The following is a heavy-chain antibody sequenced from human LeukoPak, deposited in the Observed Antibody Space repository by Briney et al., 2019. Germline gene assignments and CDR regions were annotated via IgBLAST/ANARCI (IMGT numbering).Heavy chain of an antibody. V-gene: IGHV3-33*01. Sequence: GGSLRLSCAASGFTFSGYGMHWVRQAPGKELEWVAVIWYDGSKKYYADSVKGRFTISRDNSKNTLYLQMNSLRAEDTAVYYCARRDGDNDRGFDYWGQGTLVTVSS. D-gene: IGHD4-17*01. CDR2: IWYDGSKK. CDR3: ARRDGDNDRGFDY. CDR1: GFTFSGYG. J-gene: IGHJ4*02.